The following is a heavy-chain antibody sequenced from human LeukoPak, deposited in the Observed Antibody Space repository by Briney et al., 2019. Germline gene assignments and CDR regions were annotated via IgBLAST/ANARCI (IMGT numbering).Heavy chain of an antibody. CDR1: GFTFSSYA. J-gene: IGHJ5*02. CDR3: AKGSSSWYDP. D-gene: IGHD6-13*01. V-gene: IGHV3-23*01. Sequence: GGSLRLSCAASGFTFSSYAMSLVRQTPGKGLEWVSSISGSDGSTYYADSVKGRFTISRDNSKNTLYLQMNSLRAEDTAVYYCAKGSSSWYDPWGQGTLVTVSS. CDR2: ISGSDGST.